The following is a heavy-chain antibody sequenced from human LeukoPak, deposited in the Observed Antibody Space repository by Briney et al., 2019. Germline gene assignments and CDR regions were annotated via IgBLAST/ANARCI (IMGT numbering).Heavy chain of an antibody. CDR3: ARGEYYYDSSGYYLFDY. CDR1: GCTFSDYY. Sequence: GGSLRLSCAASGCTFSDYYMSWIRKAPGKGLEWVSYISSSGNTTYHADSVKGRFTISRDNAKNSLYLQMNSLRAEDTAVYYCARGEYYYDSSGYYLFDYWGQGTLVTVSS. CDR2: ISSSGNTT. D-gene: IGHD3-22*01. V-gene: IGHV3-11*04. J-gene: IGHJ4*02.